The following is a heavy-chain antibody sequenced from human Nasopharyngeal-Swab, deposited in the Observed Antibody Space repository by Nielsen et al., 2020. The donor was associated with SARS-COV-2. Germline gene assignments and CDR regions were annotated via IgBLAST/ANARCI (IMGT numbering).Heavy chain of an antibody. Sequence: GGSLRLSCAASGFTFSSYGMHWVRQAPGKGLEWVAVISYDGSNKYYADSVKGRFTISRDNSKNTLYLQMNSLRDEDTAVYYCARHRGRTSYYYYGMDVWGQGTTVTVSS. CDR3: ARHRGRTSYYYYGMDV. D-gene: IGHD1-14*01. J-gene: IGHJ6*02. CDR2: ISYDGSNK. CDR1: GFTFSSYG. V-gene: IGHV3-30*03.